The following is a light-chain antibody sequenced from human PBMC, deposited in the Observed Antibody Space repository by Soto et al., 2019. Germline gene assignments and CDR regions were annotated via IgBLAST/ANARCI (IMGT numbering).Light chain of an antibody. V-gene: IGKV3-15*01. CDR1: QGVSSD. CDR3: QQYNTWPRT. CDR2: GAS. J-gene: IGKJ1*01. Sequence: EIVLTQSPGTLSLSPGERATLSCGASQGVSSDLAWYHQKPGQAPRLLIYGASTRATGTPARFSGSGSGTEFTLTINSLQSEDFAVYYCQQYNTWPRTFGQGTKVDIK.